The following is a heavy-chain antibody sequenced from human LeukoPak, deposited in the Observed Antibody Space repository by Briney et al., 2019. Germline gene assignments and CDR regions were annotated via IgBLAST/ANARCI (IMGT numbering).Heavy chain of an antibody. CDR3: ARGPLRNYYGSGSYYTPTDY. J-gene: IGHJ4*02. D-gene: IGHD3-10*01. CDR2: INTNTGNP. CDR1: GYTFTGYY. V-gene: IGHV7-4-1*02. Sequence: ASVKVSCKASGYTFTGYYMHWVRQAPGQGLEWMGWINTNTGNPTYAQGFTGRFVFSLDTSVSTAYLQISSLKAEDTAVYYCARGPLRNYYGSGSYYTPTDYWGQGTLVTVSS.